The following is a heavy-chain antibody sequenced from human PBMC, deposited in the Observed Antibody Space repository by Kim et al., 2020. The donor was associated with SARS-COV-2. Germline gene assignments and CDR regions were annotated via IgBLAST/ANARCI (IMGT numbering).Heavy chain of an antibody. J-gene: IGHJ2*01. D-gene: IGHD3-10*01. V-gene: IGHV3-49*04. CDR1: GFTFGDYA. CDR3: TRLLGDQWYFDL. Sequence: GGSLRLSCTASGFTFGDYAMSWVRQAPGKGLEWVGFIRSKAYGGTTEYAASVKGRFTISRDDSKSIAYLQMNSLKTEDTAVYYCTRLLGDQWYFDLWGRGTLVTVSS. CDR2: IRSKAYGGTT.